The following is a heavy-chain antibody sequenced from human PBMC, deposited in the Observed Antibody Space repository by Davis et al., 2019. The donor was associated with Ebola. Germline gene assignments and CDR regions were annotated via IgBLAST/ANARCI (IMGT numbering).Heavy chain of an antibody. CDR1: GGSFSGYY. J-gene: IGHJ4*02. Sequence: SETLSFTCAVYGGSFSGYYWSWIRQPPGKGLEWIGEINHSGSTNYNPSLKSRVTISVDTSKNQFSLKLSSVTAADTAVYYCASIAARPSDYWGQGTLVTVSS. V-gene: IGHV4-34*01. D-gene: IGHD6-6*01. CDR2: INHSGST. CDR3: ASIAARPSDY.